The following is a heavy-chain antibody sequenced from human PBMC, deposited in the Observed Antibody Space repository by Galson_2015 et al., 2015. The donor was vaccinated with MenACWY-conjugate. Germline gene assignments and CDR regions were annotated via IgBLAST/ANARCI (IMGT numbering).Heavy chain of an antibody. Sequence: SLRLSCAASGFTFSSYGMSWVRQAPGKGLEWVSGISGRSGSTYYADSVKGRFTISRDNTKNTLYLEMNNLGPEDTAVYYCAKKGSGSDPNAFDIWGQGTMVTAFS. J-gene: IGHJ3*02. D-gene: IGHD3-3*01. V-gene: IGHV3-23*01. CDR1: GFTFSSYG. CDR2: ISGRSGST. CDR3: AKKGSGSDPNAFDI.